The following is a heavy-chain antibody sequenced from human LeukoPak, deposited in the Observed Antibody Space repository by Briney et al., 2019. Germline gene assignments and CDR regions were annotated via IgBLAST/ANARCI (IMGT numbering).Heavy chain of an antibody. J-gene: IGHJ4*02. CDR1: GFTFSSYG. CDR2: IWYGGSNK. Sequence: HPGGSLRLSCAASGFTFSSYGMHWVRQAPGKGLEWVAVIWYGGSNKYYADSVKGRFTISRDNSKNTLYLQMNSLRAEDTAVYYCAKVMKQWRVAPLDYWGQGTLVTVSS. V-gene: IGHV3-30*02. D-gene: IGHD6-19*01. CDR3: AKVMKQWRVAPLDY.